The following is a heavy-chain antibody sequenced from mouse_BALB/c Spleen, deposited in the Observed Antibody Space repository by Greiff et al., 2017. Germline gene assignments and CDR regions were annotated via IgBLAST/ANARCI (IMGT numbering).Heavy chain of an antibody. CDR2: INPSSGYT. V-gene: IGHV1-4*01. J-gene: IGHJ2*01. Sequence: QVQLQQSGAELARPGASVKMSCKASGYSFTSYTMHWVKQRPGQGLEWIGHINPSSGYTNYNQKFKDKATLTADKSSSTAYMQLSSLTSEDSAVYYCARFDGNSLDYWGQGTTLTVSS. CDR1: GYSFTSYT. D-gene: IGHD2-1*01. CDR3: ARFDGNSLDY.